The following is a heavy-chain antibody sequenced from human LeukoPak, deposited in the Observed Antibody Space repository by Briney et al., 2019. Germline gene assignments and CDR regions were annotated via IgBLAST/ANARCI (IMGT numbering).Heavy chain of an antibody. D-gene: IGHD6-13*01. Sequence: SETLSLTCTVSGGSISSYYWSWIRQPPGKGLERIGYIYYSGSTNYNPSLKSRVTISVDTSKNQFSPKLSSVTAADTAVYYCARRGESGSSWTPFDYWGQGTLVTVSS. V-gene: IGHV4-59*08. CDR1: GGSISSYY. J-gene: IGHJ4*02. CDR2: IYYSGST. CDR3: ARRGESGSSWTPFDY.